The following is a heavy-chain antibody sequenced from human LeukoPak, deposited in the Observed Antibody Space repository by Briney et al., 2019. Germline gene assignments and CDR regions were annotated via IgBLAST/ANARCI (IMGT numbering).Heavy chain of an antibody. CDR2: INPNSGGT. J-gene: IGHJ4*02. CDR3: ARGGCTNGVCYTVAFLI. CDR1: GYTFTGYY. Sequence: ASVTVSCKASGYTFTGYYMHWVRQAPGQGLEWMGWINPNSGGTNYAQKFQGRVTMTRDTSISTAYMELSRLRSDDTAVYYCARGGCTNGVCYTVAFLIWGQGTLVTVSS. V-gene: IGHV1-2*02. D-gene: IGHD2-8*01.